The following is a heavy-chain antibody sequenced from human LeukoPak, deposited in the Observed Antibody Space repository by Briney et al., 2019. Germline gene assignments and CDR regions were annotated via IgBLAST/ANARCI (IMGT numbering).Heavy chain of an antibody. CDR2: IDPSGRHT. CDR1: GYTFTSYY. CDR3: AREEEGGAFDY. Sequence: GASVKVSCKASGYTFTSYYLHWVRQAPGQGLEWMGLIDPSGRHTSYAEKFQGRVTVTRDTSTSTVYMELGSLRSEDTAIYYCAREEEGGAFDYWGQGTLVTVSS. V-gene: IGHV1-46*01. J-gene: IGHJ4*02. D-gene: IGHD3-16*01.